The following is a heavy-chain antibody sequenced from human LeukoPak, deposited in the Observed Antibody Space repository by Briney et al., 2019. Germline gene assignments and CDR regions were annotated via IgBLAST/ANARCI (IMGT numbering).Heavy chain of an antibody. D-gene: IGHD3-16*01. CDR2: IHYSGST. J-gene: IGHJ4*02. CDR3: ARVAGDNSLDY. Sequence: SETLSLTCTVSGDSISSHYWSWIRQPPGKGLEWIGYIHYSGSTNYNPSLKSRVAISIDTPKNQLSLKLSPVTAADTAVYYCARVAGDNSLDYWGQGTLVTVSS. CDR1: GDSISSHY. V-gene: IGHV4-59*11.